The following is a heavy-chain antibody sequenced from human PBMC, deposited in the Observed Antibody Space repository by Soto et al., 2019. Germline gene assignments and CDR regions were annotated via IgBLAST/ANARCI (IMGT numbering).Heavy chain of an antibody. V-gene: IGHV1-8*01. CDR3: ARVGGRFLEFPEWLWGLTTRSGPDAFDI. CDR2: MNPNSGNT. D-gene: IGHD3-3*01. CDR1: GYTFTSSD. J-gene: IGHJ3*02. Sequence: ASVKVSCKASGYTFTSSDINWVRQATGQGLEWMGWMNPNSGNTGYAQKFQGRVTMTRNTSISTAYMELSSLRSEDTAVYYCARVGGRFLEFPEWLWGLTTRSGPDAFDIWGQGTMVTVSS.